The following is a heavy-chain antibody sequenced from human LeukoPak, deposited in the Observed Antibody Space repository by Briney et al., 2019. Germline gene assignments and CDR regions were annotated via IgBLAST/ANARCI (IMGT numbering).Heavy chain of an antibody. CDR3: ARASRGSSVHPDY. V-gene: IGHV3-21*01. Sequence: GGSLRLSCAASGFTFSSYSMNWVRQAPGKGLEWVSSISSSSSYIYYADSVKGRFTISRDNAKNSLYLQMNSLRAEDTAVYYCARASRGSSVHPDYWGQGTLVTVSS. CDR1: GFTFSSYS. CDR2: ISSSSSYI. D-gene: IGHD1-26*01. J-gene: IGHJ4*02.